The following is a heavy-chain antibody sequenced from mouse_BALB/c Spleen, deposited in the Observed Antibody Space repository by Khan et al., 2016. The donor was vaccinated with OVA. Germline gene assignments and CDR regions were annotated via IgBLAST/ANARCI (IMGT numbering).Heavy chain of an antibody. CDR1: GYTFTSYW. CDR2: IYPSDSYS. D-gene: IGHD6-1*01. Sequence: QVQLQQPGAELVRPGASVMLSCKASGYTFTSYWINWVKQRPGQGLEWIGYIYPSDSYSNYNQEFKGKATLTVDKSSSTAYMQLSSPTSEDSAVYYCTRRGQDFFDYWGQGTTLTVSS. J-gene: IGHJ2*01. V-gene: IGHV1-69*02. CDR3: TRRGQDFFDY.